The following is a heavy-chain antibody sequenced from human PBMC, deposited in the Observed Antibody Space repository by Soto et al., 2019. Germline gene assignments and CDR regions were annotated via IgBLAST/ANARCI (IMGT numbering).Heavy chain of an antibody. CDR3: AKGGRQWLVTSDFNY. J-gene: IGHJ4*02. CDR1: GFTFSSYS. CDR2: ISSSSSTI. D-gene: IGHD6-19*01. Sequence: GSLRLSCAASGFTFSSYSMNWVRQAPGKGLEWVSYISSSSSTIYYADSVKGRFTISRDISKNTVSLEMTSLRAEDTAVYYCAKGGRQWLVTSDFNYWGQGALVTVSS. V-gene: IGHV3-48*01.